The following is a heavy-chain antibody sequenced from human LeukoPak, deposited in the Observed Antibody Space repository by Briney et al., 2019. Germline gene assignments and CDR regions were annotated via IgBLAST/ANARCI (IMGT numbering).Heavy chain of an antibody. CDR2: ISPSGTTI. CDR3: ARKTFGTVYFDY. CDR1: GFTFSTYE. Sequence: GGSLRLSCAASGFTFSTYEMSWVRQAPGKGLEWVSYISPSGTTIYYAESVKGRFTISRDNAKNSVYLQMNSLRVEDTAVYYCARKTFGTVYFDYWGQGILVTVSS. V-gene: IGHV3-48*03. D-gene: IGHD1-1*01. J-gene: IGHJ4*02.